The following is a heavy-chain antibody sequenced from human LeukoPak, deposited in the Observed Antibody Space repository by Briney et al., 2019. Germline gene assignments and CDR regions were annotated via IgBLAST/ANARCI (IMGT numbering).Heavy chain of an antibody. Sequence: GASVKVSCTASGGTFSSYAISWVRQAPGQGLEWMGRIIPIFGIANYAQKFQGRVTITADKSTSTAYMELSSLRSEDTAVYYCARDPDYYDSRPFDYWGQGTLVTVSS. CDR3: ARDPDYYDSRPFDY. J-gene: IGHJ4*02. D-gene: IGHD3-22*01. CDR2: IIPIFGIA. V-gene: IGHV1-69*04. CDR1: GGTFSSYA.